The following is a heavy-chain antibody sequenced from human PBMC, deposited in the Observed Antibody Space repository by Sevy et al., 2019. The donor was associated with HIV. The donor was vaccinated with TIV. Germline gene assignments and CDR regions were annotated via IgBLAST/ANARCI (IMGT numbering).Heavy chain of an antibody. Sequence: GGSLRLSCAASGFTFSSYDMHWVRQATGKGLEWVSTIGTPGDTYYPGSVKGRFTISRENAKNSLYLQMNSLRAGDTAVYYCARGGDIVVVPAVWGYMDVWGKGTTVTVSS. V-gene: IGHV3-13*01. CDR1: GFTFSSYD. CDR3: ARGGDIVVVPAVWGYMDV. CDR2: IGTPGDT. D-gene: IGHD2-2*01. J-gene: IGHJ6*03.